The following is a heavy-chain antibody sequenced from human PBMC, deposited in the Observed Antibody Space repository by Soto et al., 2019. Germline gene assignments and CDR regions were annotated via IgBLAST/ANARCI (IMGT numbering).Heavy chain of an antibody. CDR1: GFTFSSYA. V-gene: IGHV3-23*01. D-gene: IGHD3-3*01. CDR2: ISGSGGST. J-gene: IGHJ6*02. Sequence: EVQLLESGGGLVQPGGSLRLSCAASGFTFSSYAMTWVRQAPGKGLEWVSTISGSGGSTYYADSVKGRFTISRDNSKNTLYLQMNSLRAEYTAVYYCVKYRAGDFGVIIIPVGGDNYRMDVWGQGTTVTVSS. CDR3: VKYRAGDFGVIIIPVGGDNYRMDV.